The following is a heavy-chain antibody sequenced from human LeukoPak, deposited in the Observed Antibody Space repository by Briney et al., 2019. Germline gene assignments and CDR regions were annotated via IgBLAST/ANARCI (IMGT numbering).Heavy chain of an antibody. CDR3: AREGVAVAATDY. CDR1: GFTFSSYS. V-gene: IGHV3-21*01. CDR2: ISSSSSYT. J-gene: IGHJ4*02. Sequence: GGSLRLSSAASGFTFSSYSMNWVRQAPGKGLEWVSSISSSSSYTYYADSVKGRFTISRDNAKNSLYLQMNSLRAEDTAVYYCAREGVAVAATDYWGQGTLVTVSS. D-gene: IGHD6-19*01.